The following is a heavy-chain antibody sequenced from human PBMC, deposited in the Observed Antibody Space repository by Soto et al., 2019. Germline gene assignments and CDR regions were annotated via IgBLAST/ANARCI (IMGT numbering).Heavy chain of an antibody. CDR1: GYTFTGYY. Sequence: GASVKVSCKASGYTFTGYYIPWVRQAPGQELEWMGWINPNSGGTNYAQKFQGWVTMTRDTSISTAYMELSRLRSDDTAVYYCAREVAAMVTSTADYFDYWGQGTLVTVSS. J-gene: IGHJ4*02. CDR3: AREVAAMVTSTADYFDY. D-gene: IGHD5-18*01. V-gene: IGHV1-2*04. CDR2: INPNSGGT.